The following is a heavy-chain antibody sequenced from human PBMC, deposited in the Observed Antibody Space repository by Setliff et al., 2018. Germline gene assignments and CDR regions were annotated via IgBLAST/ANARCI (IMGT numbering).Heavy chain of an antibody. CDR1: GYSFITLG. CDR2: ISPYNGNT. CDR3: ARGPPDFVVVPAAAKFDY. Sequence: GASVKVSCKTSGYSFITLGVSWVRQAPGQGLEWMGWISPYNGNTNYAQRFQGRVTMTTDTPTSTAYMELRSLRTDDTAVYYCARGPPDFVVVPAAAKFDYWGQGTLVTVSS. V-gene: IGHV1-18*01. D-gene: IGHD2-2*01. J-gene: IGHJ4*02.